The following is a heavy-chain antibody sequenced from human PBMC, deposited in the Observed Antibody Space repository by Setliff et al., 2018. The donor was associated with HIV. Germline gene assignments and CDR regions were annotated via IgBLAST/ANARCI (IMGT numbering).Heavy chain of an antibody. J-gene: IGHJ4*02. CDR3: HSGYDSEEQSYFDY. D-gene: IGHD5-12*01. Sequence: GGSLRLSCAASGFTFRSYWMYWVRQVPGKGLVWVSRIDGDGTGTIYADSVKGRFTISRDNAKNTLYLQMHDLRAEDTGVYYCHSGYDSEEQSYFDYWGQGTLVTVSS. V-gene: IGHV3-74*01. CDR1: GFTFRSYW. CDR2: IDGDGTGT.